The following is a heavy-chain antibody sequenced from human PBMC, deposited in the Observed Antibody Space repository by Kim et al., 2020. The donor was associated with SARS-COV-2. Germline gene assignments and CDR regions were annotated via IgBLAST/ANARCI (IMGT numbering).Heavy chain of an antibody. CDR3: AKDMYYYDSSGYLFDY. D-gene: IGHD3-22*01. V-gene: IGHV3-23*03. J-gene: IGHJ4*02. Sequence: SVKGRFTISRDNAKNTLYLQMNSLRAEDTAVYYCAKDMYYYDSSGYLFDYWGQGTLVTVSS.